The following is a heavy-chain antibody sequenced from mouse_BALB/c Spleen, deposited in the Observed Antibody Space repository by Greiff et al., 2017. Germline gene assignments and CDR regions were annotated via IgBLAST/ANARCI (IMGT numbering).Heavy chain of an antibody. J-gene: IGHJ3*01. Sequence: EVKLVESGGGLVKPGGSLKLSCAASGFTFSSYTMSWVRQTPEKRLEWVATISSGGSYTYYPDSVKGRFTISRDNAKNTLYLQMSSLKSEDTAMYYCTREGYDYDGAYWGQGTLVTVSA. V-gene: IGHV5-6-4*01. CDR2: ISSGGSYT. CDR1: GFTFSSYT. D-gene: IGHD2-4*01. CDR3: TREGYDYDGAY.